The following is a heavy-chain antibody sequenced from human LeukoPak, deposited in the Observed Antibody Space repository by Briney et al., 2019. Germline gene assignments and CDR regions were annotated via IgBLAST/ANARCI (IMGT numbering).Heavy chain of an antibody. CDR2: IKEDGSEK. CDR1: GFTFSDYY. J-gene: IGHJ4*02. CDR3: AKPARGYSPGTHYFDY. Sequence: PGGSLRLSCAASGFTFSDYYMSWIRQAPGKGLEWVANIKEDGSEKYYVDSVKGRFTISRDNSKNTLYLQMNSLRAEDTAVYYCAKPARGYSPGTHYFDYWGQGTLVTVSS. V-gene: IGHV3-7*01. D-gene: IGHD5-18*01.